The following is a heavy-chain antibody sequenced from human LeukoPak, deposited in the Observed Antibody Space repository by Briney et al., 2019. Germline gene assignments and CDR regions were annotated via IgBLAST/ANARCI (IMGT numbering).Heavy chain of an antibody. CDR2: ISYDGSNK. CDR1: GFTFSSYA. J-gene: IGHJ6*02. D-gene: IGHD3-22*01. Sequence: RGRSLRLSCAASGFTFSSYAMHWVRQAPGKGLEWVAVISYDGSNKYYADSVKGRFTISRDNSKNTLYLQMNSLRAEDTAVYYCAREPIVVVITSYYYYGMDVWGQGTTVTVSS. CDR3: AREPIVVVITSYYYYGMDV. V-gene: IGHV3-30-3*01.